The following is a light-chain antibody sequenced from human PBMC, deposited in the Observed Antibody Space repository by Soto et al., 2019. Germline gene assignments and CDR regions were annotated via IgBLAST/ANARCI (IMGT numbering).Light chain of an antibody. Sequence: EIGLTQSPGTLALSPWERATLSCRASQSVSSNFLAWYQEKPGQAPRLLIYGASSRATGIPDRFSGSGSGTDFTLTISRLEPEDVAVYYCQQYVNFVWTFGQGTKVDIK. V-gene: IGKV3-20*01. CDR3: QQYVNFVWT. CDR2: GAS. CDR1: QSVSSNF. J-gene: IGKJ1*01.